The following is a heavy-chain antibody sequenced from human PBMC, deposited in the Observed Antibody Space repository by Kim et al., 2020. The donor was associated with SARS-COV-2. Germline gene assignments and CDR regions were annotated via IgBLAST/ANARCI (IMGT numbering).Heavy chain of an antibody. D-gene: IGHD3-22*01. Sequence: SETLSLTCAVYGGSFSGYYWSWIRQPPGKGLEWIGEINHSGSTNYNPSLKSRVTISVDTSKNQFSLKLSSVTAADTAVYYCAREPTYYYDSSGSRAYDYWGQGTLVTVSS. J-gene: IGHJ4*02. CDR1: GGSFSGYY. CDR2: INHSGST. V-gene: IGHV4-34*01. CDR3: AREPTYYYDSSGSRAYDY.